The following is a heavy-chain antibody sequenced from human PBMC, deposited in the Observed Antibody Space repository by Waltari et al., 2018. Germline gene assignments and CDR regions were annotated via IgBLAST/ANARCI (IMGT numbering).Heavy chain of an antibody. D-gene: IGHD7-27*01. CDR3: ARGWASGEGN. CDR1: GYTFTAQG. CDR2: INPNSGGT. J-gene: IGHJ4*02. Sequence: QVQLVQSGTEVKKPGASVKVSCKTSGYTFTAQGIHWVRQAPGQGLEWMGWINPNSGGTYYVQKFQGRVTMTRDTSITTAYMELNSLTPDDTAVYYCARGWASGEGNWGQGTLVTVSS. V-gene: IGHV1-2*02.